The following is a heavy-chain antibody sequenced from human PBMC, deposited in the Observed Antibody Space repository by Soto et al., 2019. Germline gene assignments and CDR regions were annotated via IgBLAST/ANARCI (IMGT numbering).Heavy chain of an antibody. J-gene: IGHJ4*02. V-gene: IGHV4-30-4*01. Sequence: SETLSLTCTVSGGPVRDAYSYWTWIRQPPGKGLEWMGYLSYTGSTYYNPSLRNRATISVDESSNHLSLRLSSVTAADTAVYYCARGGRHDDSSGYGYLGYWGQVTVVTLSS. CDR2: LSYTGST. CDR1: GGPVRDAYSY. D-gene: IGHD3-22*01. CDR3: ARGGRHDDSSGYGYLGY.